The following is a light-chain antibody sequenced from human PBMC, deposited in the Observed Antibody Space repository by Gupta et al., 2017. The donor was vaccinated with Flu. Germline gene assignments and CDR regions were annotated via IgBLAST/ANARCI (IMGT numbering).Light chain of an antibody. CDR2: AAS. V-gene: IGKV1-39*01. Sequence: GDRVTITCRARQSINNYLNWYQQKPGNAPKLLIYAASSLQSGVPSKCSGSGSGTDFTLTISGLQPEDSATFYCQQTYSTSWTFGQGTKLEI. CDR3: QQTYSTSWT. J-gene: IGKJ1*01. CDR1: QSINNY.